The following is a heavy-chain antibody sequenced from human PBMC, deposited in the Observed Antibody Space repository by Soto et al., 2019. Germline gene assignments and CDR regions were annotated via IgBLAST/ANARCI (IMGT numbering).Heavy chain of an antibody. D-gene: IGHD3-3*01. V-gene: IGHV1-18*01. CDR1: GYTFTSYG. J-gene: IGHJ3*02. CDR3: ARDLVERGSYYDFWSGHGSDDFDI. CDR2: ISAYNGNT. Sequence: GASVKVACKASGYTFTSYGISWVRQAPGEGLEWMGWISAYNGNTNYAQKLQGRVTMTTDTSTSTAYMELRSLRSDDTAVYYCARDLVERGSYYDFWSGHGSDDFDIWGQGTMVTV.